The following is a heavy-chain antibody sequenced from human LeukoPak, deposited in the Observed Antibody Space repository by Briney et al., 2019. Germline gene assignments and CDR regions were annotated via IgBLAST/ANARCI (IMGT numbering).Heavy chain of an antibody. Sequence: PSETLSLTCAVSGGPISSITYYWGWIRQPPGKGLEWIGSIYYSGTTYYNPSLKSRVTISVDTSKNQFSLKLSSVTAADTAVYYCARVASPPYSSSWSEVYYYYYMDVWGKGTTVTISS. CDR3: ARVASPPYSSSWSEVYYYYYMDV. J-gene: IGHJ6*03. V-gene: IGHV4-39*07. CDR2: IYYSGTT. D-gene: IGHD6-13*01. CDR1: GGPISSITYY.